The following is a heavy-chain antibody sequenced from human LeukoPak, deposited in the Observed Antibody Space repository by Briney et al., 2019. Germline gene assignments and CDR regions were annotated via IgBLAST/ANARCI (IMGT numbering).Heavy chain of an antibody. Sequence: ASLKVSCTASGYTFTSYAMHWVRQAPGQRPEWMGWINACNGNRKYSQKFQGRVTFTRDTSASTAYMELSSVRSEDTAVYYCASPDYGDYWGQGTLVTVSS. CDR2: INACNGNR. J-gene: IGHJ4*02. D-gene: IGHD4-17*01. CDR1: GYTFTSYA. CDR3: ASPDYGDY. V-gene: IGHV1-3*01.